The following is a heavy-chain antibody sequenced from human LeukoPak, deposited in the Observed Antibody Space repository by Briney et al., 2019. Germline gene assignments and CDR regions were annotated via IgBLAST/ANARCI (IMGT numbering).Heavy chain of an antibody. CDR3: AREWGLPYYDILTGYLPSNWFDP. D-gene: IGHD3-9*01. CDR2: INHSGST. CDR1: GGSFSGYY. J-gene: IGHJ5*02. Sequence: SETLSLTCAVYGGSFSGYYWSWIRQPPGKGLEWIGEINHSGSTNYNPSLKSRVTISVDTSKNQFSLKLSSVTAADTAVYYCAREWGLPYYDILTGYLPSNWFDPWGQGTLVTVSS. V-gene: IGHV4-34*01.